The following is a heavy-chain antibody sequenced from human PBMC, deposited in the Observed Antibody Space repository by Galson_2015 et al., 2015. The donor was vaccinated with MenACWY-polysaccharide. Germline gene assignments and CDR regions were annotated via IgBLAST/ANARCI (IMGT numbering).Heavy chain of an antibody. Sequence: TFSNYAMSWVRQAPGEGLEWVSTIGGSGSNTHYADSVKGRFTISRDNSKNTLSLQMNSLRAEDTAVYYCARVRYSTGKYQFDYWGQGTLVAVSS. CDR1: TFSNYA. J-gene: IGHJ4*02. CDR2: IGGSGSNT. D-gene: IGHD2-2*01. CDR3: ARVRYSTGKYQFDY. V-gene: IGHV3-23*01.